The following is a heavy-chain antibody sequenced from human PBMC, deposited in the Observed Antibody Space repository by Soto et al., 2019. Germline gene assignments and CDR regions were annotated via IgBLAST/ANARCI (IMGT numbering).Heavy chain of an antibody. V-gene: IGHV3-33*01. CDR1: GFTFSSYG. J-gene: IGHJ4*02. CDR2: IWYDGSNK. CDR3: ARDQEDYGGLARIDY. D-gene: IGHD4-17*01. Sequence: QVQLVESGGGVVQPGRSLRLSCAASGFTFSSYGMHWVRQAPGKGLEWVAVIWYDGSNKYYADSVKGRFTISRDNSKNTLYLQMNSLRAEDTAVYYCARDQEDYGGLARIDYWGQGTLVTVSS.